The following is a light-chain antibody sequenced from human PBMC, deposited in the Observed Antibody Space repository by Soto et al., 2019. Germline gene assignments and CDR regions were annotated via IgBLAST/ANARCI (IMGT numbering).Light chain of an antibody. J-gene: IGKJ1*01. CDR2: DAS. CDR1: QNIGSS. Sequence: EIVLTQSPATLSLSPGERATLSCRASQNIGSSLAWYQQTPGQAPRLLIYDASNRATGIPARFSGSGSGTDFTLTISSLEPEDFEVYYCQQRSDWPRTFGQGTKVDIK. V-gene: IGKV3-11*01. CDR3: QQRSDWPRT.